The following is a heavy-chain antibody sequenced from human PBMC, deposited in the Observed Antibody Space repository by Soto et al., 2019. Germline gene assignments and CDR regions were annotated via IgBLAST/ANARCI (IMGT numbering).Heavy chain of an antibody. CDR1: GFIFSNAW. J-gene: IGHJ4*02. V-gene: IGHV3-15*01. CDR3: TTLGSH. CDR2: VKSKTDGGTT. D-gene: IGHD2-15*01. Sequence: EVQLVESGGGFVKPGGSLRLSCAASGFIFSNAWMTWVRQAPGKGLEWVGRVKSKTDGGTTDYAAPVKGRFTISRDDSKHTMYLQMNSLPTVDTALYYCTTLGSHWGQGTLVTVSS.